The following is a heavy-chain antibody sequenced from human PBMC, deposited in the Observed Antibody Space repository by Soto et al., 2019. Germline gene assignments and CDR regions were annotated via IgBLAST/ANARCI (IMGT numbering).Heavy chain of an antibody. Sequence: ASVKVSFKASGYTFTSYYMHWVRQAPGQGLEWMGIINPSGGSTSYAQKFQGRVTMTRDTSTSTVYMELSSLRSEDTAVYYCVSGGYCSGGSCYGGHNWFDPWGQGTLVTVAS. D-gene: IGHD2-15*01. CDR1: GYTFTSYY. V-gene: IGHV1-46*01. CDR3: VSGGYCSGGSCYGGHNWFDP. CDR2: INPSGGST. J-gene: IGHJ5*02.